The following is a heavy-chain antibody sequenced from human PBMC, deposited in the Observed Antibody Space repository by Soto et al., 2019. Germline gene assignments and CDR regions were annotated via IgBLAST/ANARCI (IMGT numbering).Heavy chain of an antibody. Sequence: GASVKVSCKASGYTFTSYGISWVRQAPGQGLEWMGWISANNGNTSYAQKFQGRVTMTTNTSTSTAYMELRSLRSEDTAVYYCASSLGDYYYYYMDVWGKGTTVTVSS. CDR3: ASSLGDYYYYYMDV. V-gene: IGHV1-18*01. CDR2: ISANNGNT. CDR1: GYTFTSYG. J-gene: IGHJ6*03.